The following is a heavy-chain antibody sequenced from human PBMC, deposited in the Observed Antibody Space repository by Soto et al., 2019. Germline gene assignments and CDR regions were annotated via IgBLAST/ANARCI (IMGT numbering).Heavy chain of an antibody. Sequence: CIIKTTRKGLEWIGYIYYSGSTNYNPSLKSRVTISVDTSKNQFSLKLSSVTAADTAVYYCARGEREDYDFWSGYPTPFLDYWGQGTLVTVSS. V-gene: IGHV4-59*01. J-gene: IGHJ4*02. D-gene: IGHD3-3*01. CDR2: IYYSGST. CDR3: ARGEREDYDFWSGYPTPFLDY.